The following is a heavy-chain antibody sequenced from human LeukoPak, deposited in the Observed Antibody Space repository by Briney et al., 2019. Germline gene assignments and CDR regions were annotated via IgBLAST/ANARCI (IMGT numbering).Heavy chain of an antibody. Sequence: QPGGSLRLSCAASGFTFSRYWMHWVRQAPGKGLVWVSRINGDGSSTSYADFVKGRFTISRDNAKNTLYLQMNSLRVEDTAVYYCIRDYGAVGATNAFDIWGQGTVVTVSS. CDR2: INGDGSST. V-gene: IGHV3-74*01. D-gene: IGHD1-26*01. J-gene: IGHJ3*02. CDR1: GFTFSRYW. CDR3: IRDYGAVGATNAFDI.